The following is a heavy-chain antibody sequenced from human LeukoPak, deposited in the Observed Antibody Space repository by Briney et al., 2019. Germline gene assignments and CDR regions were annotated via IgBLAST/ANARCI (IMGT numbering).Heavy chain of an antibody. CDR2: ISYSGST. Sequence: PSETLSLTCTVSGGSISSYYWSWIRQPPGKGLEWIGYISYSGSTNYNPSLRSRVTISVDTSKNQFSLRLSSVTAADTAVYYCARGEFFGSGSYYWFDPWGQGNLVTVSS. CDR1: GGSISSYY. D-gene: IGHD3-10*01. J-gene: IGHJ5*02. V-gene: IGHV4-59*01. CDR3: ARGEFFGSGSYYWFDP.